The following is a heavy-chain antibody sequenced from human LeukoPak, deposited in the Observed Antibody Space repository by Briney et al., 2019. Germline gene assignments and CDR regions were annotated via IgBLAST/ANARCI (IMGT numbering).Heavy chain of an antibody. Sequence: PGGSLRLSCAASGFTFSSYGMHWVRQAPGKGLEWVAVIWYDGSNKYYADSVKGRFTISRGNSKNTLYLQMNSLRAGDTAVYYCAKESDFWKTFDYWGQGTLVTVSS. V-gene: IGHV3-33*06. D-gene: IGHD3-3*01. CDR1: GFTFSSYG. CDR3: AKESDFWKTFDY. CDR2: IWYDGSNK. J-gene: IGHJ4*02.